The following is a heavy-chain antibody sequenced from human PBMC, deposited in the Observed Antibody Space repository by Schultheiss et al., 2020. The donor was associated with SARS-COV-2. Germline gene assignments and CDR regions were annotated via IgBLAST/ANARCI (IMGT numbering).Heavy chain of an antibody. V-gene: IGHV4-34*01. D-gene: IGHD7-27*01. CDR2: INHSGST. Sequence: SETLSLTCAVYGGSFSGYYWSWIRQPPGKGLEWIGEINHSGSTNYNPSLKSRVTISVDTSKNQFSLKLSSVTAADTAVYYCARERYWGSTEIDYWGQGTLVTVSS. CDR3: ARERYWGSTEIDY. J-gene: IGHJ4*02. CDR1: GGSFSGYY.